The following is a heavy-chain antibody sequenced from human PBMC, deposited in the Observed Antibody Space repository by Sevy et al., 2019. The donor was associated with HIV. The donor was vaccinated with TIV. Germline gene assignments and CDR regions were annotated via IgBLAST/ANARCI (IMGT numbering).Heavy chain of an antibody. CDR2: ISGSGGST. Sequence: GGSLRLSCAASGFTFSSYAMSWVRQAPGKGLEWVSAISGSGGSTYYADSVKGRFTISRDNSKNTLYLQMNSLRAEDTAVYYCANGQYQLLKTEYYYYYYGMDVWGQGTTVTVSS. V-gene: IGHV3-23*01. CDR1: GFTFSSYA. CDR3: ANGQYQLLKTEYYYYYYGMDV. J-gene: IGHJ6*02. D-gene: IGHD2-2*01.